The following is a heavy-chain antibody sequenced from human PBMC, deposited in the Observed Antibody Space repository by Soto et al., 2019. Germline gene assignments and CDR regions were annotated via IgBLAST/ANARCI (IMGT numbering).Heavy chain of an antibody. V-gene: IGHV3-48*01. D-gene: IGHD3-10*01. CDR3: VRDAGSLGY. CDR1: GITFSSNW. Sequence: GGALRLSCAASGITFSSNWMSWVRQAPGKGLEWVSYITSGSSTIHYADSVKGRFTISRDNAKNSVFLQMNSLRVEDTAVYYCVRDAGSLGYWGQGTLVTVSS. J-gene: IGHJ4*02. CDR2: ITSGSSTI.